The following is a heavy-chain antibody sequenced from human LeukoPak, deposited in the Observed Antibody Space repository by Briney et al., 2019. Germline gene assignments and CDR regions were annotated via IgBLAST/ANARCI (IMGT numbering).Heavy chain of an antibody. CDR1: GFTFSSYG. CDR2: ISSSSSYI. D-gene: IGHD7-27*01. CDR3: ARDGDGAFDI. Sequence: GGSLRLSCAASGFTFSSYGMHWVRQAPGKGLEWVSSISSSSSYIYYADSVKGRFTISRDNAKNSLYLQMNSLRAEDTAVYYCARDGDGAFDIWGQGTMVTVSS. J-gene: IGHJ3*02. V-gene: IGHV3-21*01.